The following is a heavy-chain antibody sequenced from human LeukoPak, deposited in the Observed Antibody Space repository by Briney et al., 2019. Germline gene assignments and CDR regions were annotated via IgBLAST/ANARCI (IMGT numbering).Heavy chain of an antibody. Sequence: SQTLSLTCAISGDSVSSNSAAWNCIRQSPSRGLEWLGRTYYRSKWYNDYAVSVKSRVTINPDTSKNQFSLQLNSVTPEDTAVYYCARAPAGWDILTGYPFDYWGQGTLVTVSS. J-gene: IGHJ4*02. CDR1: GDSVSSNSAA. CDR3: ARAPAGWDILTGYPFDY. V-gene: IGHV6-1*01. D-gene: IGHD3-9*01. CDR2: TYYRSKWYN.